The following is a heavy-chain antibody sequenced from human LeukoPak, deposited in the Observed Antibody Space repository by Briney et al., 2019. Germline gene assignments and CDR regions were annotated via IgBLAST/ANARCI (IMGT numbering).Heavy chain of an antibody. D-gene: IGHD3-10*01. J-gene: IGHJ4*02. CDR1: GGSISSYY. Sequence: SETLSLTCTISGGSISSYYWSWIRQPPGKGLEWIGYIYYGGSTNYNPSLKSRVTISVDTSKNQFSLKLSSVTAAVTAVYYCARRRVITMVRGVITPIFDYWGQGTLVTVSS. V-gene: IGHV4-59*01. CDR2: IYYGGST. CDR3: ARRRVITMVRGVITPIFDY.